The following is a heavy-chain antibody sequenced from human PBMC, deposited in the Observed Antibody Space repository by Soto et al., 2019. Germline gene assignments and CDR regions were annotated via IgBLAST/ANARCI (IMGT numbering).Heavy chain of an antibody. CDR3: ARAHWSVYMGSWFDP. CDR2: IYAGNGNT. CDR1: GFTFSGYA. Sequence: QVQLVQSGAEVEKPGASVKLSCKASGFTFSGYAIHWLRQAPGQRLEWMGYIYAGNGNTKYSQNFQGRVTITRDTSASTAYMELSSLRSEDTAVYYCARAHWSVYMGSWFDPWGQGTLVTVSS. D-gene: IGHD3-3*01. J-gene: IGHJ5*02. V-gene: IGHV1-3*01.